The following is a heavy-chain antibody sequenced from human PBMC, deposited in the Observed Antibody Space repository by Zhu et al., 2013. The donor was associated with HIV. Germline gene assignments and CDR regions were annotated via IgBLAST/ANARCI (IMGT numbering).Heavy chain of an antibody. CDR1: GGTFSSYA. V-gene: IGHV1-69*01. D-gene: IGHD3-3*01. CDR3: VRDDSQDPLNAFDI. CDR2: IIPIFGTA. Sequence: QVHLVQSGAEVKKPGSSVKVSCKASGGTFSSYAINWVRQAPGQGLEWMGGIIPIFGTANYAQKFQGRVTITADESTSTAYMELSSLRSEDTAVYYCVRDDSQDPLNAFDIWGQGTVVAVAS. J-gene: IGHJ3*02.